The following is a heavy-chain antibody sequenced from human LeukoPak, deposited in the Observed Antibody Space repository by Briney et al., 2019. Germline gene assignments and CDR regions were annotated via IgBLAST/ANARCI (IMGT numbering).Heavy chain of an antibody. CDR3: ARIGVVTGSLGS. CDR1: GGSFSGYY. J-gene: IGHJ4*02. D-gene: IGHD3-22*01. CDR2: INHSGST. V-gene: IGHV4-34*01. Sequence: SETLSLTCAVYGGSFSGYYWSWIRQPPGKGLEWIGEINHSGSTNYNPFLKSRVTISVDTSKNQFSLKLSSVTAADTAVYYCARIGVVTGSLGSWGQGTLVTVSS.